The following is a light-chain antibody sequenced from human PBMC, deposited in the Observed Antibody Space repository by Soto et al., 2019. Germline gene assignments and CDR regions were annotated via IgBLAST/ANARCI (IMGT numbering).Light chain of an antibody. V-gene: IGKV1-5*03. J-gene: IGKJ1*01. CDR3: QQYNSYLSWT. Sequence: DIQMTQSPSTLSGSVGDRVTITCRVSQSISSWLAWYQQKPGKAPKLLIYKASSLESGVPSRFSGSGSGTEFTLTISSLQPDDFATYYCQQYNSYLSWTFGQGTKVDI. CDR1: QSISSW. CDR2: KAS.